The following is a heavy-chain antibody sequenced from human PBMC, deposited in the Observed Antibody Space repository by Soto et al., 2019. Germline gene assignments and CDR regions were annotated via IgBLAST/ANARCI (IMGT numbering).Heavy chain of an antibody. J-gene: IGHJ4*02. Sequence: SETLSLTCTVSGGSISSGGYYWSWIRQHPGKGLEWIGYIDYSGSTYYNPSLKSRVTISVDTSKNQFSLKLSSVTAADTAVYYCARGGQLWFGENWGQGTLVTVSS. CDR1: GGSISSGGYY. V-gene: IGHV4-31*03. D-gene: IGHD3-10*01. CDR2: IDYSGST. CDR3: ARGGQLWFGEN.